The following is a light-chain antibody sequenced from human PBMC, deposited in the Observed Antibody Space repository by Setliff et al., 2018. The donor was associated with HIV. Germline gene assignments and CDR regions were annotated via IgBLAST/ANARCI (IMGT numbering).Light chain of an antibody. CDR2: DVT. Sequence: QSVLTQPASVSGSPGQSITISCTGSSSDVGAYNYVSWYQQHPGKAPKLMIYDVTKRPSGVPDRFSGSKSGNTASLTISGLQAEDEADYYCCSYAGRYTYIFGTGTKGTV. CDR1: SSDVGAYNY. J-gene: IGLJ1*01. CDR3: CSYAGRYTYI. V-gene: IGLV2-11*01.